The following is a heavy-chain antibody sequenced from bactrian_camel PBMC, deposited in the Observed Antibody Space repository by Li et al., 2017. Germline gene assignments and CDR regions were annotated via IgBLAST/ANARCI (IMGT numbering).Heavy chain of an antibody. CDR1: GITFSNVW. V-gene: IGHV3-2*01. J-gene: IGHJ4*01. CDR2: ISFDISTT. CDR3: TRDGSTWLRAEYQD. D-gene: IGHD6*01. Sequence: QVQLVESGGCLVQPGGSLRLSCAASGITFSNVWMSWVRQAPGLGLEWVSSISFDISTTQYADSVKGRFTISRDKAKNTVYLQMNSLKSEDTALYYCTRDGSTWLRAEYQDWGQGTQVTVS.